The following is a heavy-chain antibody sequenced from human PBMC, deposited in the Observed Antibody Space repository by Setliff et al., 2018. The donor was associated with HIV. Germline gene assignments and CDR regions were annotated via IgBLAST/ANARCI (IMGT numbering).Heavy chain of an antibody. V-gene: IGHV4-59*01. CDR2: IHSYGST. CDR3: ARGGYRDGYDY. CDR1: GASISSYS. J-gene: IGHJ4*02. D-gene: IGHD5-18*01. Sequence: SETLSLTCTVSGASISSYSWSWIRQSPGKRLEWIGYIHSYGSTDYNPSLESRVTISVDTSKNQLSLKLRSVAAADTAVYYCARGGYRDGYDYWGQGTLVTVPS.